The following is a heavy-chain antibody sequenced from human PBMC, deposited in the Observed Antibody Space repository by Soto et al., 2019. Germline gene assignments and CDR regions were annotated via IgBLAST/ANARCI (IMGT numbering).Heavy chain of an antibody. Sequence: SETLSLTCTVSGGSISSGGYYWSWIRPHPGKGLEWIGYIYYSGSTYYNPSLKSRVTISVDTSKNQFSLKLSSVTAADTAVYYCARETVGYSYGDAFDIWGQGTMVTVSS. CDR3: ARETVGYSYGDAFDI. CDR1: GGSISSGGYY. J-gene: IGHJ3*02. D-gene: IGHD5-18*01. V-gene: IGHV4-31*03. CDR2: IYYSGST.